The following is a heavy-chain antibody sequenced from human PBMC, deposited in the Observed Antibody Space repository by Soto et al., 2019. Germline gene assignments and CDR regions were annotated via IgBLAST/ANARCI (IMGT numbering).Heavy chain of an antibody. Sequence: SETLSLTCTVSGGSISSGGYYWTWIRQHPGKGLEWTGYIYYSGSTYYNPSLKSRVAISVDTSKNQFSLKLSSVTAADTAVYYCAREFSRGHLDYWGQGTLVTVSS. CDR2: IYYSGST. J-gene: IGHJ4*02. CDR1: GGSISSGGYY. V-gene: IGHV4-31*03. D-gene: IGHD3-10*01. CDR3: AREFSRGHLDY.